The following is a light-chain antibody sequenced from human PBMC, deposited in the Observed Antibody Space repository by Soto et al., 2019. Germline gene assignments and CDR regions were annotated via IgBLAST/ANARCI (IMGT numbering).Light chain of an antibody. CDR1: RNINTY. CDR2: GAS. CDR3: QLNNNCASRP. Sequence: EKVMTQSPATLSMSPGERATLSCRASRNINTYFSWYQQKPGQAPRLLIYGASTRATGIPARFSGSGSGTELTLTISSQPSKDNAVYVYQLNNNCASRPFGQGINAESK. J-gene: IGKJ1*01. V-gene: IGKV3-15*01.